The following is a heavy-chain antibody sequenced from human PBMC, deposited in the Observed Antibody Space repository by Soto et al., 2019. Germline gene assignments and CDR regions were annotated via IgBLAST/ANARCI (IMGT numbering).Heavy chain of an antibody. J-gene: IGHJ6*02. CDR3: ASGWSYDFWSGTHYGMDV. D-gene: IGHD3-3*01. CDR1: GGTFSSYA. CDR2: IIPIFGTA. Sequence: SVKVSCKVSGGTFSSYAISWVRQAPGQGLEWMGGIIPIFGTANYAQKFQGRVTITADKSTSTAYMELSSLRSEDTAVYYCASGWSYDFWSGTHYGMDVWGQGTMVTVSS. V-gene: IGHV1-69*06.